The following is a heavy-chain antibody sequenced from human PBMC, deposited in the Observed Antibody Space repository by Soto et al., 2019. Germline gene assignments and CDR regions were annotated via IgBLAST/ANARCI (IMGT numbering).Heavy chain of an antibody. Sequence: QVQLVESGGGLVKPGGSLRLSCAASGFTFGDYYMSWIRQAPGKGLEWVAYISSSGISTYYVDSVRGRLTISRDNAKNSLNLQMDSLGSEDTAVYYCAIAAAARTAAWYWCQGTLVTVSS. CDR2: ISSSGIST. D-gene: IGHD6-13*01. CDR3: AIAAAARTAAWY. V-gene: IGHV3-11*01. J-gene: IGHJ4*02. CDR1: GFTFGDYY.